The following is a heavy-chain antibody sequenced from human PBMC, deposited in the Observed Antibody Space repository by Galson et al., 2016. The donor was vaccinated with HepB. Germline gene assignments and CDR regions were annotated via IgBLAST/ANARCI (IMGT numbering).Heavy chain of an antibody. CDR3: ARDYGFWSGHRRTDYYYGVDV. V-gene: IGHV3-30*03. D-gene: IGHD3-3*01. J-gene: IGHJ6*02. CDR2: ISYDGTNK. CDR1: GFTFSTYG. Sequence: SLRLSCAASGFTFSTYGMHWVRQAPGKGLEWVAVISYDGTNKYYADSVKGRFTISRDKPKNTLFLQMNSLRAEDTAVYYCARDYGFWSGHRRTDYYYGVDVWGQGTTVTVAS.